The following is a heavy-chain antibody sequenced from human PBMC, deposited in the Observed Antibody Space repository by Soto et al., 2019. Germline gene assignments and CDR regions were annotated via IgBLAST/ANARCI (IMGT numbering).Heavy chain of an antibody. CDR1: GFSFTGYY. CDR2: INAHSGGT. V-gene: IGHV1-2*02. J-gene: IGHJ5*02. CDR3: AKDLTRQLAYWLDP. D-gene: IGHD6-6*01. Sequence: ASVEVSCRASGFSFTGYYIHWLRPAPGQGLEWMGWINAHSGGTEYAQKLQGRVTLTRDTSIATAYLTLTSLTSDDTALYYCAKDLTRQLAYWLDPWGQGTQVTVSS.